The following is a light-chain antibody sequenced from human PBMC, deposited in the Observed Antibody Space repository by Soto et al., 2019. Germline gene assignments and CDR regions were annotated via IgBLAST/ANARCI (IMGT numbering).Light chain of an antibody. CDR2: DAS. J-gene: IGKJ4*01. CDR1: QSVSIN. CDR3: QPYNNWPLT. V-gene: IGKV3D-15*01. Sequence: EIVMTQSPGTLSVSPGERATLSCRASQSVSINLAWYQQKPGQAPRLLIYDASTRATGIPARFSGSGSGTEFTLTISSLQSKDFAVYYCQPYNNWPLTFGGGTKVDIK.